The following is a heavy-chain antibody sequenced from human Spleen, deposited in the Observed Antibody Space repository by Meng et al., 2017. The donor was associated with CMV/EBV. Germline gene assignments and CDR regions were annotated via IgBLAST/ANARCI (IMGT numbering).Heavy chain of an antibody. J-gene: IGHJ6*02. D-gene: IGHD3-9*01. CDR3: AKDEGSLRYSDGSHPHYYYYGMDV. V-gene: IGHV3-23*01. CDR1: RFTFSSYV. CDR2: ISGSGGST. Sequence: GESLKISCVASRFTFSSYVMSWVRQAPGKGLEWVSTISGSGGSTYYADSVKGRFTISRDNFRSTLYLQMGSLRAEDTAVYYCAKDEGSLRYSDGSHPHYYYYGMDVWGQGTTVTVSS.